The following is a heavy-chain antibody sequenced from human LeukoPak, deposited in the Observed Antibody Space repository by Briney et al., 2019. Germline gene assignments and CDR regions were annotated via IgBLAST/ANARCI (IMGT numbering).Heavy chain of an antibody. D-gene: IGHD3-22*01. CDR3: ARQTFPNDSSGYYLDY. CDR1: GGSISSSSYY. V-gene: IGHV4-39*01. Sequence: PSETLSLTCTVSGGSISSSSYYWGWIRQAPGKGLEWIGSIYYSGSTYYNPSLKSRVTISVDTSKNQFSLKLSSVTAADTAVYYCARQTFPNDSSGYYLDYWGQGTLVTVSS. CDR2: IYYSGST. J-gene: IGHJ4*02.